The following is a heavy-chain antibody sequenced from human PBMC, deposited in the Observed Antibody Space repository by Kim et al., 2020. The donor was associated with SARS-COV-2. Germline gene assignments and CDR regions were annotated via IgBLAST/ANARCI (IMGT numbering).Heavy chain of an antibody. D-gene: IGHD3-9*01. V-gene: IGHV3-33*01. Sequence: GGSLRLSCAASGFTFSNYGMHWVRQAPGKGLEWVAVIWYDGGNTYYADSVKGRFTISRDNSKNTLYLQMNSLRAEDTAVYYCAREDYDILTGPPRFDPWGQRTLVTVSS. J-gene: IGHJ5*02. CDR2: IWYDGGNT. CDR1: GFTFSNYG. CDR3: AREDYDILTGPPRFDP.